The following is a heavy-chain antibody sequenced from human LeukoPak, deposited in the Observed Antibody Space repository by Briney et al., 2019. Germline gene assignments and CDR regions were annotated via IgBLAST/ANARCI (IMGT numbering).Heavy chain of an antibody. CDR3: ATGLDTQREGY. J-gene: IGHJ4*02. V-gene: IGHV4-39*01. Sequence: SSETLSLTCTVSGGSISSSSYYWGWIRQPPGKGLEWIGSIYYSGSTYYNPSLKSRVTISVDTSKNQFSLKLSSVTAADTAVYYCATGLDTQREGYWGQGTLVTVSS. CDR1: GGSISSSSYY. CDR2: IYYSGST. D-gene: IGHD2-2*02.